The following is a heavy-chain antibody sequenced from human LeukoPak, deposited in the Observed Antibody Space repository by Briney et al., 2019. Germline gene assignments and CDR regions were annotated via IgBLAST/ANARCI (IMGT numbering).Heavy chain of an antibody. CDR1: GFTFSSYS. J-gene: IGHJ4*02. CDR3: ARENNWNDVGLDY. D-gene: IGHD1-20*01. Sequence: PGGSLRLSCAVSGFTFSSYSMNWVRQAPGKGLEWVSSISSSSSYIYYADSVKGRFTISRDNAKNSLYLQMNSLRAEDTAVYYCARENNWNDVGLDYWGQGTLVTVSS. V-gene: IGHV3-21*01. CDR2: ISSSSSYI.